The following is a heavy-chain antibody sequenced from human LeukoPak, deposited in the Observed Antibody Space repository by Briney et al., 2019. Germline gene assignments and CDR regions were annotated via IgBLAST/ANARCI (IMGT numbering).Heavy chain of an antibody. V-gene: IGHV4-34*01. CDR3: ARTYYYDSSGYYPAGFDY. Sequence: SETLSLTCAVCGGSFSGYYWSWIRQPPGKGLEWIGEINHSGSTNNNPSLKSRVTISVDTSKNQFSLKLSSVTAADTAVYYCARTYYYDSSGYYPAGFDYWGQGTLVTVSS. J-gene: IGHJ4*02. D-gene: IGHD3-22*01. CDR1: GGSFSGYY. CDR2: INHSGST.